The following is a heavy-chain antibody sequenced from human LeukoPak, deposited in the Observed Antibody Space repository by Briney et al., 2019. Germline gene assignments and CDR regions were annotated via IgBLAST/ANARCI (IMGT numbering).Heavy chain of an antibody. V-gene: IGHV1-69*05. J-gene: IGHJ5*02. CDR1: GGTFSSYA. CDR3: ARDRGDFWSGINWFDP. CDR2: IIPIFGTA. Sequence: SVKVSCKASGGTFSSYAISWVRQAPGQGLEWMGGIIPIFGTANYAQKFQGRVTITTDESTSTAYMELSSLRSEDTAVYYCARDRGDFWSGINWFDPWGQGTLVTVSS. D-gene: IGHD3-3*01.